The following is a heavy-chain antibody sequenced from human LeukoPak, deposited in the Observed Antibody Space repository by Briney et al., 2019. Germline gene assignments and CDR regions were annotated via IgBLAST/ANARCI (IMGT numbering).Heavy chain of an antibody. V-gene: IGHV4-38-2*02. CDR2: IYHSGST. CDR3: AREGDP. J-gene: IGHJ5*02. CDR1: GFTFSSYA. Sequence: GSLRLSCAASGFTFSSYAMSWVRQAPGKGLEWIGSIYHSGSTYYNPSLKSRVTISVDTSKNQFSLKLSSVTAADTAVYYCAREGDPWGQGTLVTVSS.